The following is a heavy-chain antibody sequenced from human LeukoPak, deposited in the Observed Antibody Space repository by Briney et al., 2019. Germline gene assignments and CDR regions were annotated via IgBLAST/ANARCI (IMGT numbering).Heavy chain of an antibody. CDR1: GFTFSDYY. Sequence: GGSLRLSCAASGFTFSDYYMSWIRQAPGKGLEWVSYISSSGSTIYYADSVKGRFTISRDNAKNSLYLQMNSLRAEDTALYYCAKDITPMVLDAFDIWGQGTMVTVSS. V-gene: IGHV3-11*01. J-gene: IGHJ3*02. CDR3: AKDITPMVLDAFDI. CDR2: ISSSGSTI. D-gene: IGHD3-10*01.